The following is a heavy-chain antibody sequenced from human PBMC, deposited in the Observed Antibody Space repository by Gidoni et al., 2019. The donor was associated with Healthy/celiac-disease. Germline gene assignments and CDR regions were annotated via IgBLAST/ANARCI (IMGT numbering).Heavy chain of an antibody. V-gene: IGHV4-30-4*01. J-gene: IGHJ4*02. Sequence: QVQLQESGPGLVKPSQTLSLTCTVSGGSISSGDYYWSWIRQPPGKGLEWIGYIYYSGSTYYNPSLKSRVTISVDTSKNQFSLKLSSVTAADTAVYYCARARYYYDSSGTAFDYWGQGTLVTVSS. CDR2: IYYSGST. D-gene: IGHD3-22*01. CDR1: GGSISSGDYY. CDR3: ARARYYYDSSGTAFDY.